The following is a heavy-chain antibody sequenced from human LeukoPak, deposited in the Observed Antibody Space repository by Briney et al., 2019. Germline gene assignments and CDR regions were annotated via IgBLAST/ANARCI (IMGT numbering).Heavy chain of an antibody. D-gene: IGHD3-22*01. J-gene: IGHJ4*02. V-gene: IGHV1-18*01. CDR2: ISAYSGNT. CDR1: GYTFTSYG. Sequence: ASVKVSCKASGYTFTSYGISWVRQAPGQGLEWMGWISAYSGNTNYAQKLQGRVTMTTDTSTSTAYMELRSLRSDDTAVYYCARVGITMIVVVTHYFDYWGQGPLVTVSS. CDR3: ARVGITMIVVVTHYFDY.